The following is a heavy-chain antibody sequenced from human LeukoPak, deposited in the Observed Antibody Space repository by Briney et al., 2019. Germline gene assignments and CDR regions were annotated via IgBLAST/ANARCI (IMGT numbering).Heavy chain of an antibody. CDR1: GFTFSSCA. CDR2: INDNGRST. CDR3: AKDFYGSGSFYTVAFDI. V-gene: IGHV3-23*01. D-gene: IGHD3-10*01. J-gene: IGHJ3*02. Sequence: GGSLRLSCVASGFTFSSCAMSWVRQAPGKGLEWVSSINDNGRSTWYADSVKGRFTISRANSKTTVYLQMNSLRVEDTAVYYCAKDFYGSGSFYTVAFDIWGQGAMVIVSS.